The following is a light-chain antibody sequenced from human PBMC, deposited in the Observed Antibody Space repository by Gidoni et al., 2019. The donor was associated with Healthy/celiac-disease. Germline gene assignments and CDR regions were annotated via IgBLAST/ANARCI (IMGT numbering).Light chain of an antibody. CDR3: QQYNNWPYT. CDR2: GAS. CDR1: QSVSSN. J-gene: IGKJ2*01. V-gene: IGKV3-15*01. Sequence: PATLSVSPGERATLSCRASQSVSSNLAWYQQKPGQAPRLLIYGASTRATGIPARFSGSGSGTEFTLTISSLQSEDFAVYYCQQYNNWPYTFGQGTKLEIK.